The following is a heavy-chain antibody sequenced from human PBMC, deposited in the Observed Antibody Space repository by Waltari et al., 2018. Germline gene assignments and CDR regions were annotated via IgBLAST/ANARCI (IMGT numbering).Heavy chain of an antibody. CDR2: IYYSGST. J-gene: IGHJ4*02. Sequence: QVQLQESGPGLVKPSETLSLTCTVSGGSISSYSWSWIRQPPGKGLEWIGYIYYSGSTNYNPSLKSRVTISVDTSKNQFSLKLSSVTAADTAVYYCARGLPRSYLDYWGQGTLVTVSS. D-gene: IGHD2-21*01. V-gene: IGHV4-59*01. CDR3: ARGLPRSYLDY. CDR1: GGSISSYS.